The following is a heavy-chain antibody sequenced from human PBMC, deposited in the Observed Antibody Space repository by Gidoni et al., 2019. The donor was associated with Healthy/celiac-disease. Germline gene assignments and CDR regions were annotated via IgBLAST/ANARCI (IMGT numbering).Heavy chain of an antibody. Sequence: QVQLQESGPGPVKPSETLSLTCTVSGGSLLSYYWSWIRQPAGKGLEWIGRIYTSGSTNSNPSLKRRVTMSVDTSKNQFSLKLSSVTAADTAVYYCARGTPYYYGSGSYYSFDYWGQGTLVTVSS. J-gene: IGHJ4*02. CDR3: ARGTPYYYGSGSYYSFDY. V-gene: IGHV4-4*07. CDR1: GGSLLSYY. D-gene: IGHD3-10*01. CDR2: IYTSGST.